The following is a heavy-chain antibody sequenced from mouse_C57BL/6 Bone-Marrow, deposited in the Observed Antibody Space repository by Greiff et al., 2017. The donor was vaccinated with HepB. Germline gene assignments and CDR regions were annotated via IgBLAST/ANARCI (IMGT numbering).Heavy chain of an antibody. Sequence: VQLQQSGSELRSPGSSVKLSCKDFDSEVFPIAYMSWVRQKPGHGFEWIGGILPSIGRTIYGEKFEDKATLDADTLSNTAYLELNSLTSEDSAIYYCARTLYYYEYFDVWGTGTTVTVSS. CDR1: DSEVFPIAY. J-gene: IGHJ1*03. V-gene: IGHV15-2*01. D-gene: IGHD1-1*01. CDR3: ARTLYYYEYFDV. CDR2: ILPSIGRT.